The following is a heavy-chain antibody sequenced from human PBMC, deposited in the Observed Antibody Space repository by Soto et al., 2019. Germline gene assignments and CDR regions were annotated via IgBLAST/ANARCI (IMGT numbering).Heavy chain of an antibody. CDR3: ATLTYCSSASCPNYYYVMDV. V-gene: IGHV3-21*02. Sequence: EVQLVESGGGLVLPGGSLRLSGAASGFTFTTYSLTWVRQAPGKGLEWVASIGSSSNYIYYADSVKGRFTISRDNAKNSLFLQMNSLRAEDTAVYYCATLTYCSSASCPNYYYVMDVWGQGTTVTVSS. CDR1: GFTFTTYS. J-gene: IGHJ6*02. D-gene: IGHD2-2*01. CDR2: IGSSSNYI.